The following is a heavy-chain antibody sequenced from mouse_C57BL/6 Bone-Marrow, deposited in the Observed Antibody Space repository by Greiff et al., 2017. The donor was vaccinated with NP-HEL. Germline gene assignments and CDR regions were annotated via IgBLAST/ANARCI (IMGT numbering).Heavy chain of an antibody. CDR3: TRGYSNFAY. V-gene: IGHV14-4*01. J-gene: IGHJ3*01. D-gene: IGHD2-5*01. CDR1: GFNIKDDY. CDR2: IDPENGDT. Sequence: EVKLQESGAELVRPGASVKLSCTASGFNIKDDYMHWVKQRPEQGLEWIGWIDPENGDTEYASKFQGKATITADTSSNTAYLQLSSLTSEDTAVYYCTRGYSNFAYWGQGTLVTVSA.